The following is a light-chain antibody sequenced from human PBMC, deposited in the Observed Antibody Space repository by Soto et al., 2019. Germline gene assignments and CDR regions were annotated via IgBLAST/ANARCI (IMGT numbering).Light chain of an antibody. CDR3: QTGDTGVV. Sequence: QLVLTQSPSASASLGASVKLTCTLSSGHSNYAIAWHQQQPEKGPRFLMKVNSDGSHSRGDGIPDRFSGSSSGAEHYLTISSLQSEDEADYYCQTGDTGVVFGGGTKLTVL. V-gene: IGLV4-69*01. CDR2: VNSDGSH. J-gene: IGLJ2*01. CDR1: SGHSNYA.